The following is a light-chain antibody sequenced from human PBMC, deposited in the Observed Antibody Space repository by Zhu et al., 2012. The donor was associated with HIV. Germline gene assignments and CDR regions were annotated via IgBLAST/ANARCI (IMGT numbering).Light chain of an antibody. CDR3: QQLNSQPLFT. CDR1: EAIKNN. V-gene: IGKV1-9*01. Sequence: DFQLTQSPSFLSASVGGRVTISCRASEAIKNNLAWYQQKPGKAPKLLIYDASTLQSGVPSRFSGTGSGTEFTLTISSLQPEDFAIYYCQQLNSQPLFTFGPGTKVEI. CDR2: DAS. J-gene: IGKJ3*01.